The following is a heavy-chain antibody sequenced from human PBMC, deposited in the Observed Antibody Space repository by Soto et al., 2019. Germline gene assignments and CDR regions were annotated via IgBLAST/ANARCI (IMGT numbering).Heavy chain of an antibody. CDR2: IYYSGST. CDR1: GGSISSGGYY. D-gene: IGHD3-10*01. V-gene: IGHV4-31*03. J-gene: IGHJ4*02. CDR3: AREGGRITMVRGVN. Sequence: QVQLQESGPGLVKPSQTLSLTCTVSGGSISSGGYYWSWIRQHPGKGLEWIGYIYYSGSTYYNPSRKSRVTISVGTSKNQFSLKLSSVTAADTAVYYCAREGGRITMVRGVNWGQGTLVTVSS.